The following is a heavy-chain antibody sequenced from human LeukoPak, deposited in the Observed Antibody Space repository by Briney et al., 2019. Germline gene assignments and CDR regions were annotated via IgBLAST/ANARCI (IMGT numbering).Heavy chain of an antibody. V-gene: IGHV3-30-3*01. CDR2: ISYDGSNK. D-gene: IGHD2-2*01. J-gene: IGHJ6*02. Sequence: PGRSLRLSCAASGFTFSSYAKHWVRQAPGKGLEWVAVISYDGSNKYYADSVKGRFTISRDNSKNTLYLQMNSLRAEDTAVYYCARGLQLLMYGMDVWGQGTTVTVSS. CDR1: GFTFSSYA. CDR3: ARGLQLLMYGMDV.